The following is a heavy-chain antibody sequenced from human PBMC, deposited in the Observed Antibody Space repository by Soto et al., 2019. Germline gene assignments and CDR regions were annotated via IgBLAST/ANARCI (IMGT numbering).Heavy chain of an antibody. CDR3: ARLDTAMASGGY. J-gene: IGHJ4*02. V-gene: IGHV1-69*13. Sequence: ASVKVSCKASGGPFSSYAISWVRQAPGQGLEWMGGIIPIFGTANYAQKFQGRVTITADESTSTAYMELSSLRSEDTAVYYCARLDTAMASGGYWGQGTLVTVSS. CDR2: IIPIFGTA. D-gene: IGHD5-18*01. CDR1: GGPFSSYA.